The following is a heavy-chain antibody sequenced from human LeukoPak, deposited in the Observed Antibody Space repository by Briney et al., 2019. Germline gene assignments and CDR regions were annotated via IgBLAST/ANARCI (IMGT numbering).Heavy chain of an antibody. D-gene: IGHD5-24*01. CDR2: IYPGGSET. V-gene: IGHV5-51*01. Sequence: GESLKISCKGLGYSFSSYWNAWVRQRPGKGLEWMGIIYPGGSETRYDPSFQGQVTISADSSTSTAYLQWSSLRASGTAMYYCARASRDGYNQNFDHWGQGTLVTVSS. J-gene: IGHJ4*02. CDR3: ARASRDGYNQNFDH. CDR1: GYSFSSYW.